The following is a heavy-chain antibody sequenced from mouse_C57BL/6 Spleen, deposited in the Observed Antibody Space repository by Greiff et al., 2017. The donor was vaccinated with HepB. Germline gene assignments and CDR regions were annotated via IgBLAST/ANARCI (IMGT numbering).Heavy chain of an antibody. J-gene: IGHJ1*03. CDR1: GYTFTDYE. D-gene: IGHD1-1*01. CDR3: TREGTYGSSYGYFDV. Sequence: LQQSGAELVRPGASVTLSCKASGYTFTDYEMHWVKQTPVHGLEWIGAIDPETGGTAYNQKFKGKAILTADKSSSTAYMELRSLTSEDSAVYYCTREGTYGSSYGYFDVWGTGTTVTVSS. CDR2: IDPETGGT. V-gene: IGHV1-15*01.